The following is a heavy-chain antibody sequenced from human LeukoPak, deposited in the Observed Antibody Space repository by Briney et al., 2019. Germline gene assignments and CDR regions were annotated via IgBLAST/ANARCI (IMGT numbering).Heavy chain of an antibody. J-gene: IGHJ5*02. V-gene: IGHV5-51*01. CDR3: ACRDLSSTWSYP. D-gene: IGHD6-13*01. CDR2: IYPGDSRT. Sequence: GESLKISCKGIGYSFSSYWIGWVRQVPGKGMEWMGVIYPGDSRTRYNPSFQGQVTISVDKSVSTAYLQWGSLKASDTAMYYCACRDLSSTWSYPWGQRTLVTISP. CDR1: GYSFSSYW.